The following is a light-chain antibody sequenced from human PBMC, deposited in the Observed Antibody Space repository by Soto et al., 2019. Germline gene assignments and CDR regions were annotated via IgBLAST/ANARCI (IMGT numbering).Light chain of an antibody. J-gene: IGKJ3*01. CDR3: QQYNSYSKFS. CDR2: DAS. Sequence: DIQMTQSPSTLSASVGDRVTITCRASHSISSWLSWYQQKPGKAPKLLIYDASSLESGVPSRFSSSGSGTEFTLTISSLQPNDFATNYCQQYNSYSKFSFGPGTKVDIK. V-gene: IGKV1-5*01. CDR1: HSISSW.